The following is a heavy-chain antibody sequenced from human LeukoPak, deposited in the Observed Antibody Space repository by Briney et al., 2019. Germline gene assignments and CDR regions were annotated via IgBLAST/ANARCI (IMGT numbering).Heavy chain of an antibody. Sequence: NPSETLSLTCTVSGYSISSGYYWGWIRQPPGKGLEWIGSIYYSGSTYYNPSLKSRVTISVDTSKNQFSLRLSSVTAADTAVYYCARRVSSWHFFDYWGQGTLVTVSS. V-gene: IGHV4-38-2*02. CDR3: ARRVSSWHFFDY. J-gene: IGHJ4*02. CDR1: GYSISSGYY. CDR2: IYYSGST. D-gene: IGHD6-13*01.